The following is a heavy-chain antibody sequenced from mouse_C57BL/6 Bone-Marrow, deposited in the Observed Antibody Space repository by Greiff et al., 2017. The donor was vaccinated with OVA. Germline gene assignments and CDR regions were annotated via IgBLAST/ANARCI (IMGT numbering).Heavy chain of an antibody. J-gene: IGHJ2*01. CDR2: IYPGSGST. V-gene: IGHV1-55*01. Sequence: QVQLQQPGAELVKPGASVKMSCKASGYTFTSYWITWVKQRPGQGLEWIGDIYPGSGSTNYNEKFKSKATLTVDTSSSTAYMQLSSLTSEDSAVYFCAKPYYSNFNFDYWGQGTTLTGSS. CDR3: AKPYYSNFNFDY. D-gene: IGHD2-5*01. CDR1: GYTFTSYW.